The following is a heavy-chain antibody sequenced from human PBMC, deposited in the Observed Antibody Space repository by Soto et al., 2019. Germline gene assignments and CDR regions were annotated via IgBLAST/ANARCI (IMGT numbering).Heavy chain of an antibody. CDR2: INPSTGAT. Sequence: ASVKVSCKASGFTLLNDYIHWVRQAPRQGLEWMGMINPSTGATRYSQQFRGRVTVTWDTSTSTVYMELSSLRSEDTAAHYCATETIRKYSGLFDYWGQGALVTVSS. D-gene: IGHD5-12*01. V-gene: IGHV1-46*01. CDR3: ATETIRKYSGLFDY. J-gene: IGHJ4*02. CDR1: GFTLLNDY.